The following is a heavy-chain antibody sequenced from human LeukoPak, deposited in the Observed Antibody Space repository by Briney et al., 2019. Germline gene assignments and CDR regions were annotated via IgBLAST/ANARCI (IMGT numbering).Heavy chain of an antibody. CDR3: ARVTGSIDY. J-gene: IGHJ4*02. V-gene: IGHV1-8*01. CDR2: INLNSGKT. Sequence: ASVSVSCKASEYTFTSYDINWVRQATGQGLEWMGWINLNSGKTGYAQNFQGRLTVTRGTSINTAYMELSTLRSEDTAIYYCARVTGSIDYWGQGTLVTVSS. D-gene: IGHD1-26*01. CDR1: EYTFTSYD.